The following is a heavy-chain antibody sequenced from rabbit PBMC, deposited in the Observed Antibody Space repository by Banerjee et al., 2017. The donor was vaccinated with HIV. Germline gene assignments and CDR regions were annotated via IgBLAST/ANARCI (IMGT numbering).Heavy chain of an antibody. CDR1: GFSFSSGYY. D-gene: IGHD2-1*01. CDR2: IGLGSGIE. CDR3: ARGSADTGDGLSYYFNL. V-gene: IGHV1S43*01. Sequence: QSLEESGGDLVKPGASLTLTCTASGFSFSSGYYMCWVRQAPGKGLEWTGCIGLGSGIESYASWVNGRCTISRSTSLNTVDLKLTSLTAADTATYVCARGSADTGDGLSYYFNLWGPGTLVTVS. J-gene: IGHJ4*01.